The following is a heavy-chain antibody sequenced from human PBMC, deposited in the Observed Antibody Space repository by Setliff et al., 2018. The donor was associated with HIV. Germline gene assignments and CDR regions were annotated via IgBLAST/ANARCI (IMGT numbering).Heavy chain of an antibody. Sequence: ASVKVSCKASGYTFTSYAMHWVRQAPGQRLEWMGWINAGTGNTKYSQNFQGRVTFSRDTPASTAYMELSSLRSEDTAVYYCARTVNDYGDYYFDYWGQGTLVTVSS. CDR1: GYTFTSYA. V-gene: IGHV1-3*01. CDR3: ARTVNDYGDYYFDY. J-gene: IGHJ4*02. D-gene: IGHD4-17*01. CDR2: INAGTGNT.